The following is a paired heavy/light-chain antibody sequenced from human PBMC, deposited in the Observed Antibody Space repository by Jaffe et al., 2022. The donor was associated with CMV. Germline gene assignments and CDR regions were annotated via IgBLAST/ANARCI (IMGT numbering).Heavy chain of an antibody. CDR3: AQDMGASLEYYYYGMDV. D-gene: IGHD3-3*01. V-gene: IGHV3-23*01. J-gene: IGHJ6*02. CDR1: KFTFRSYA. CDR2: ISGSGGRT. Sequence: EVQLLESGGGLVQPGGSLRLSCAVPKFTFRSYAMSWVRQAPGKGLEWVSGISGSGGRTYYVDSVKGRFTISRDNSKNTLYLQMNSLRAGDTAVYYCAQDMGASLEYYYYGMDVWGQGTTVTVSS.
Light chain of an antibody. CDR2: NNS. V-gene: IGLV1-44*01. CDR1: IPNIGSNT. Sequence: QSVLTQPPSASETPGQSVTISCSGSIPNIGSNTVNWYQQVPGTAPKLLIYNNSQRPSGVPDRFSASKSDTSAFLAISGLQSDDEAAYYCATWDDSLNVVVFGGGTKLTVL. CDR3: ATWDDSLNVVV. J-gene: IGLJ2*01.